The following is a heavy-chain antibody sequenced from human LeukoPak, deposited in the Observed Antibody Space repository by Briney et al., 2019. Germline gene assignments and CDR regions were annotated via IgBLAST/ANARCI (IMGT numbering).Heavy chain of an antibody. J-gene: IGHJ4*02. CDR1: GFTFSSYA. Sequence: GGSLRLSCAASGFTFSSYAMSWVRQAPGKGLEWVSAISGSGGSTYYADSVKGRFTISRDNAKNSLYLQMNSLRAEDTAVYYCARRSYGSGSYPFDYWGQGTLVTVSS. CDR2: ISGSGGST. CDR3: ARRSYGSGSYPFDY. V-gene: IGHV3-23*01. D-gene: IGHD3-10*01.